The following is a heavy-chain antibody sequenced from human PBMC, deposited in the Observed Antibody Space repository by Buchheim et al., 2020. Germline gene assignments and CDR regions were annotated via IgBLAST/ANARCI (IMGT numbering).Heavy chain of an antibody. CDR2: INSDGSST. CDR3: ARVRDGTIFGVVTALWVDYYGMDV. CDR1: GFTFSSYW. V-gene: IGHV3-74*01. Sequence: EVQLVESGGGLVQPGGSLRLSCAASGFTFSSYWMHWVRQAPGKGLVWVSRINSDGSSTSYADSVKGRFTISRDNAKNTLYLQMNSLRAEDTAVYYCARVRDGTIFGVVTALWVDYYGMDVWGQGTT. D-gene: IGHD3-3*01. J-gene: IGHJ6*02.